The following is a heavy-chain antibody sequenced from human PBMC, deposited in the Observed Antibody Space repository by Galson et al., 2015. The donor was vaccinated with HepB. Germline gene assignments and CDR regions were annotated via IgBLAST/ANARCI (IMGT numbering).Heavy chain of an antibody. CDR1: STFGDYY. CDR2: ISPSSNDV. CDR3: AKWRWQQSEFEY. D-gene: IGHD5-24*01. Sequence: STFGDYYMTWMRQTPGKRLEWLSYISPSSNDVSYADSVKGRFTIPRDNAKKSVFLQMNSLRAEDTAVYYCAKWRWQQSEFEYWGQGTLVTVSS. J-gene: IGHJ4*02. V-gene: IGHV3-11*04.